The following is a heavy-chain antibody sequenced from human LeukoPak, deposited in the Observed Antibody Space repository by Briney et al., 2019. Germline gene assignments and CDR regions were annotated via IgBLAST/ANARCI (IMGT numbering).Heavy chain of an antibody. CDR2: IYHSGST. V-gene: IGHV4-38-2*02. CDR3: ARDERD. Sequence: SETLSLTCAVSGYSISSSYYWGWIRQPPGKGLEWIGTIYHSGSTHYNPSLKSRVTLSVDTSKNQFSLKLSSVTAADTAVYSCARDERDWGQGTLVTVSS. J-gene: IGHJ4*02. CDR1: GYSISSSYY.